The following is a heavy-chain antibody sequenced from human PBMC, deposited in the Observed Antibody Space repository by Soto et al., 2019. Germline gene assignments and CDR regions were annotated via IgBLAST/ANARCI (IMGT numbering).Heavy chain of an antibody. V-gene: IGHV3-30*18. CDR1: GFSFNSYG. CDR2: ISYDGRNK. Sequence: QVQVVESGGGVVQPGRSLRLSCAASGFSFNSYGMHWVRKAPRKGLEWVAIISYDGRNKYYADSVKGRFTISRDSPRNTLYLEMNCLRAEDTAVYYCAKGGSSSARYFDDWGQGALVTVSS. D-gene: IGHD6-6*01. J-gene: IGHJ4*02. CDR3: AKGGSSSARYFDD.